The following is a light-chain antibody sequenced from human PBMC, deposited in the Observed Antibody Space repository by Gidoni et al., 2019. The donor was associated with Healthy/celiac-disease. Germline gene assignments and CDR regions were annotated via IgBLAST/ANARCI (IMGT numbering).Light chain of an antibody. CDR2: DAS. Sequence: EIVLTQSPATLSLSPGERATLSCRASQSVSSYLAWYQQKPGQAPRRLIDDASNRATGIPARFSGSGSGTDFTLTISSLEPEDFAVYYCQQRSNWPSFGGXTKVEIK. CDR1: QSVSSY. CDR3: QQRSNWPS. V-gene: IGKV3-11*01. J-gene: IGKJ4*01.